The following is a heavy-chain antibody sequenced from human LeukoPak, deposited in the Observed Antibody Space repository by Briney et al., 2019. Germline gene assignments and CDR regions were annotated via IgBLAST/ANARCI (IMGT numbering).Heavy chain of an antibody. J-gene: IGHJ4*02. CDR1: GFIFSSYA. V-gene: IGHV3-23*01. CDR3: AKDDSSGWWDY. Sequence: GGSLRLSCAASGFIFSSYAMSWVRQAPGKGLEWVSALSGSGGSTYYADSVKGRFTISRDNSKNTLYLQMNSLRAEDTAVYYFAKDDSSGWWDYWGQGTLVSVSS. D-gene: IGHD6-19*01. CDR2: LSGSGGST.